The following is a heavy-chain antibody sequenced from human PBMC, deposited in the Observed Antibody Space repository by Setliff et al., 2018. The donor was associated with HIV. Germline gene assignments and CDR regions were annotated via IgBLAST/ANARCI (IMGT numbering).Heavy chain of an antibody. Sequence: GGSLRLSCVASGLTLDEYAMYWVRQRPGKGLELVSSISWNRGTIGYADSVKGRFTISRDDAKNSLYLQMNSLRPEDSALYYCAKGLRPYKAPPDFWGQGTLVTVSS. J-gene: IGHJ4*02. CDR3: AKGLRPYKAPPDF. CDR1: GLTLDEYA. V-gene: IGHV3-9*01. D-gene: IGHD1-1*01. CDR2: ISWNRGTI.